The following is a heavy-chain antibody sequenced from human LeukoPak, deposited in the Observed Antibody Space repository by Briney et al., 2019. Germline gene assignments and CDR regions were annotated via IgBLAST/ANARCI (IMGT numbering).Heavy chain of an antibody. CDR1: GFTFTSSA. CDR3: AADLSSSWYGYNWFDP. V-gene: IGHV1-58*02. J-gene: IGHJ5*02. CDR2: IVVGSGNT. D-gene: IGHD6-13*01. Sequence: PWASVKVSCKASGFTFTSSAMQWVRQARGQRLEWRGWIVVGSGNTNYAQKFQERVTITRDMSTSTAYMELSSLRSEDTAVYYCAADLSSSWYGYNWFDPWGQGTLVTVSS.